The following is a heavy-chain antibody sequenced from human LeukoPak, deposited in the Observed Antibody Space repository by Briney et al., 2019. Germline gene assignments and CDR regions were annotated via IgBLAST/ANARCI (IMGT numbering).Heavy chain of an antibody. J-gene: IGHJ4*02. Sequence: PSETLSLTCAVYGGSFSGYYWSWIRQPPGKGLEWIGEINHSGSTNYNPSLKSRVTISVDKSKNHLSLNLTSVTAADTAVYYCSRENGAFSPFGYWGQGTLVTVPS. V-gene: IGHV4-34*01. CDR1: GGSFSGYY. CDR2: INHSGST. CDR3: SRENGAFSPFGY. D-gene: IGHD2-8*01.